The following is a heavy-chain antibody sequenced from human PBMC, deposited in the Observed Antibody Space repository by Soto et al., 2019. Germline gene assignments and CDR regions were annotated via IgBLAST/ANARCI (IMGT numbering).Heavy chain of an antibody. D-gene: IGHD6-13*01. CDR1: GGSISSSSYY. Sequence: SETLSLTCTVSGGSISSSSYYWGWIRQPPGKGLEWIGSIYYSGSNYYNTSLKSRVPISVETSKNQFSLKLSSVTAADTAVYYCARHTAAGYYYGMDVWGQGTTV. J-gene: IGHJ6*02. CDR2: IYYSGSN. CDR3: ARHTAAGYYYGMDV. V-gene: IGHV4-39*01.